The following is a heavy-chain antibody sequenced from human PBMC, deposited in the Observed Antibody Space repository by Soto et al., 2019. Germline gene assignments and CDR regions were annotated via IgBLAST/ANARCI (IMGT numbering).Heavy chain of an antibody. CDR3: ARARKNYYGSGSYYIVGFDY. Sequence: SETLSLTCAVYGGSFSGYYWSWIRQPPGKGLEWIGEINHSGSTNYNPSLKSRVTISVDTSKNQFSLKLSSVTAADTAVYYCARARKNYYGSGSYYIVGFDYWGQGTLVTVSS. D-gene: IGHD3-10*01. CDR2: INHSGST. J-gene: IGHJ4*02. V-gene: IGHV4-34*01. CDR1: GGSFSGYY.